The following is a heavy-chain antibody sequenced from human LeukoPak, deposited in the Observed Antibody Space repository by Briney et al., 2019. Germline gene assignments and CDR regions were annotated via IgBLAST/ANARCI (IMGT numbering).Heavy chain of an antibody. Sequence: SETPSLTCTVSGGSVSSGSYYWSWIRQPPGKGLEWIGYIYYSGSTNYNPSLKSRVTISVDTSKNQFSLKLSSVTAADTAVYYCARSLWRWFDPWGQGTLVTVSS. CDR3: ARSLWRWFDP. CDR1: GGSVSSGSYY. CDR2: IYYSGST. J-gene: IGHJ5*02. D-gene: IGHD2-21*01. V-gene: IGHV4-61*01.